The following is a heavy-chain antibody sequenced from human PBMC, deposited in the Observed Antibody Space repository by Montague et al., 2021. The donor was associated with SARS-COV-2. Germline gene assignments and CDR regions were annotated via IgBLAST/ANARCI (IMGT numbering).Heavy chain of an antibody. D-gene: IGHD5-18*01. V-gene: IGHV3-30*04. CDR3: ARAGHSYGDY. CDR1: GFAFRGYA. Sequence: SLRLSCAASGFAFRGYAMHWVRQAPGKGLEWVAAISNNGNNRYYTDSVKGRFTVSRDNSKNTVFLQMNSLRPEDTAVYYCARAGHSYGDYWGQGTLVTVAS. CDR2: ISNNGNNR. J-gene: IGHJ4*02.